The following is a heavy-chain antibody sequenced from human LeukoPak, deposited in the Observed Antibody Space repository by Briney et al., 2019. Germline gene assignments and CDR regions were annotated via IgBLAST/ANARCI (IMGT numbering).Heavy chain of an antibody. CDR2: INDRGGT. J-gene: IGHJ4*02. V-gene: IGHV4-34*01. CDR1: GGSLSGYY. D-gene: IGHD3-3*01. CDR3: VRDLGRFLEYLTH. Sequence: PSETLSLTCTVYGGSLSGYYWRWLRQPPGKGLEWIGEINDRGGTDYNPSLKSRATISVDTSKNHFSLKLTSVTAANTAMYYGVRDLGRFLEYLTHWGQGTLVTVSS.